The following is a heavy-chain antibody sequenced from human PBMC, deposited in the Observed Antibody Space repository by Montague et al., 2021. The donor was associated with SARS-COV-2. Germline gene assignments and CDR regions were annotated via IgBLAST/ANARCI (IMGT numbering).Heavy chain of an antibody. J-gene: IGHJ4*02. CDR2: IYHSGSN. D-gene: IGHD3-10*01. Sequence: SETLSLTCAVSGGSISSSNWWRMVRQPPGRGLELSGEIYHSGSNNYNPPINSRITILEDTYNNQSSLKMSSVTAADTAVYYCARGGVGLWFGRALDYWGQGTLVTVSS. CDR3: ARGGVGLWFGRALDY. CDR1: GGSISSSNW. V-gene: IGHV4-4*02.